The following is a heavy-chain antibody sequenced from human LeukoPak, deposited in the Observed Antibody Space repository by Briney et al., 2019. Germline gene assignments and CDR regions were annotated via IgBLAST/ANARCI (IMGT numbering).Heavy chain of an antibody. CDR1: GFTFSSYA. CDR3: AKATTYYFDY. V-gene: IGHV3-23*01. J-gene: IGHJ4*02. Sequence: GGSLRLSCAAPGFTFSSYAMSWVRQAPGKGLEWVSAISGSGGNTYYADSVKGRFTISRDNSKNTLYLQMNSLRAEDTAVYYCAKATTYYFDYWGQGTLVTVSS. CDR2: ISGSGGNT. D-gene: IGHD4-17*01.